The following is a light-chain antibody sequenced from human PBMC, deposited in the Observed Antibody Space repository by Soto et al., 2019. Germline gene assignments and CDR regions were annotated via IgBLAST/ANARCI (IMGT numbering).Light chain of an antibody. V-gene: IGKV3-15*01. Sequence: ILMTQSPPTLSVSPGERATLSCRASQSVSNRLAWYQQKPGQAPRLLIYDASTRATGIPARFSGSGSGTEDTLTISGRQSEDFAVYYCQQYNNWPPWTFGQGTKVEIK. CDR2: DAS. CDR1: QSVSNR. CDR3: QQYNNWPPWT. J-gene: IGKJ1*01.